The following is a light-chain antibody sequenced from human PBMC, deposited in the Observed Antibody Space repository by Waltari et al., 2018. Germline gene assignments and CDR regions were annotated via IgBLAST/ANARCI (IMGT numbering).Light chain of an antibody. Sequence: EIVMTPSPATLSLSPGESATLSCRASQSVTNNLAWYQQKPGQAPRLLIYGASTRGTSIPARFSGSGSGTEFTLTISSLQSEDFAFYYCQQYNNWPLTFGGGTKVEIK. CDR1: QSVTNN. CDR3: QQYNNWPLT. V-gene: IGKV3-15*01. J-gene: IGKJ4*01. CDR2: GAS.